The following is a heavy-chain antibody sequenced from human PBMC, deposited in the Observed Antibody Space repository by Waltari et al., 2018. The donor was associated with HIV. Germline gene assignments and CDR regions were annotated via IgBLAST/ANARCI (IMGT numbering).Heavy chain of an antibody. CDR1: GGPSRGYY. D-gene: IGHD6-6*01. CDR2: INHSGST. Sequence: QVPLQPRGAALSTPSDTLSIPCAGFGGPSRGYYWRWLRQPPGKGLEWIGEINHSGSTNYNPSLKSRVTISVDTSKNQFSLKLSSVTAADTAVYYCARGDSSSPYYYYGMDVWGQGTTVTVSS. V-gene: IGHV4-34*01. J-gene: IGHJ6*02. CDR3: ARGDSSSPYYYYGMDV.